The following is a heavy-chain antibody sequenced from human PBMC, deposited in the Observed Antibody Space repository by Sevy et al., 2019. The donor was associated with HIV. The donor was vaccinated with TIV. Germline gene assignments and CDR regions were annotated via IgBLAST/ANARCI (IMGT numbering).Heavy chain of an antibody. Sequence: SETLSLTCVVSGYSISSGYYWGWVRQPPGKGLQWIGNIYHRGNTYYNPSLQSRATLSVETSKNQFSLKMTSVTATDTAVYYCVRGSGGDRLDYYGLYVWGQGTTVTVSS. CDR1: GYSISSGYY. J-gene: IGHJ6*02. CDR2: IYHRGNT. CDR3: VRGSGGDRLDYYGLYV. V-gene: IGHV4-38-2*01. D-gene: IGHD2-15*01.